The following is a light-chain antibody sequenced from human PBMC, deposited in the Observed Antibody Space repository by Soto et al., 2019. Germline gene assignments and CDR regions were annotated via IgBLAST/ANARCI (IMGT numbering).Light chain of an antibody. CDR3: SPYTTSYTRQIV. Sequence: QSVLTQPASVSGSPGQSITISCTGTSSDVGGYNYVSWYQHHPGKAPKLIIYDVTNRPSGVSNPFSGSKSGNTASLTISGLQPEDEADYYCSPYTTSYTRQIVFGTGTKVTVL. CDR1: SSDVGGYNY. CDR2: DVT. V-gene: IGLV2-14*03. J-gene: IGLJ1*01.